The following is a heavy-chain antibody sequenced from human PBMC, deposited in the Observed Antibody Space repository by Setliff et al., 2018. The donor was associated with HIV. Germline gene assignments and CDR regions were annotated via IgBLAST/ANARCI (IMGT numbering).Heavy chain of an antibody. D-gene: IGHD4-17*01. CDR2: IYAGDSDT. Sequence: GESLKISCKGSENTFRRYWIGWVRQMPGKGLEWMGIIYAGDSDTRYSPSFQGQVTISADKSISTAYLQWSSLKASDSAMYYCARMGATVDMTTVTIYGYFQDWGQGSLVTVSS. CDR1: ENTFRRYW. CDR3: ARMGATVDMTTVTIYGYFQD. V-gene: IGHV5-51*01. J-gene: IGHJ1*01.